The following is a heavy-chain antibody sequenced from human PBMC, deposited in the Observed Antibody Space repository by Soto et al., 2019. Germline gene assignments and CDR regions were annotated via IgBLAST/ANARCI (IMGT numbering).Heavy chain of an antibody. D-gene: IGHD3-22*01. Sequence: QVQLVQSGAEVKKPGSSVKVSCKASGGTFSSYAISWVRQAPGQGLEWMGGIIPIFGTANYAQKFQGRVTXTAXXSTSTAYMELSSXRSEDXXXXXCAXXQFNSGYYPHFDYWGQXTXVTVSS. J-gene: IGHJ4*02. CDR2: IIPIFGTA. CDR3: AXXQFNSGYYPHFDY. V-gene: IGHV1-69*01. CDR1: GGTFSSYA.